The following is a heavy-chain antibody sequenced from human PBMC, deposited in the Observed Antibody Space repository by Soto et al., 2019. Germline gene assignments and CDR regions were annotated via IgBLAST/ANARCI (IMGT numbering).Heavy chain of an antibody. CDR3: ARDAFLYYYDSSDTVMDDAFDI. CDR1: GFTFSSYG. Sequence: GGSLRLSCAASGFTFSSYGMHWVRQAPGKGLEWVAVIWYDGSNKYYADSVKGRFTISRDNSKNTLYLQMNSLRAEDTAVYYCARDAFLYYYDSSDTVMDDAFDIWGQGTMVTVSS. CDR2: IWYDGSNK. D-gene: IGHD3-22*01. V-gene: IGHV3-33*01. J-gene: IGHJ3*02.